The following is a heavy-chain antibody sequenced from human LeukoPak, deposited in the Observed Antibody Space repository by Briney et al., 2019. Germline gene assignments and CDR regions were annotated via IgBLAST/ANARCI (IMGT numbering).Heavy chain of an antibody. D-gene: IGHD3-3*01. CDR2: ISSSSSYI. CDR3: ARDPEYDFWSGYLGPDAFDI. Sequence: GGSLRLSCAASGFTFSSYWMSWVRQAPGKGLEWVSSISSSSSYIYYADSVKGRFTISRDNAKNSLYLQMNSLRAEDTAVYYCARDPEYDFWSGYLGPDAFDIWGQGTMVTVSS. J-gene: IGHJ3*02. CDR1: GFTFSSYW. V-gene: IGHV3-21*01.